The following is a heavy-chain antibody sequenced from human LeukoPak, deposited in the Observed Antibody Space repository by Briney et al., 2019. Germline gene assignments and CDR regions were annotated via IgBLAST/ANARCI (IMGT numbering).Heavy chain of an antibody. CDR3: AKDPQKWESYFDY. CDR2: ISESGDKT. J-gene: IGHJ4*02. Sequence: GGSLRLSCAASGFPFSNYAMNWVRQAPGKGLEWVSSISESGDKTDYADSVRGRFTISRDNSQNTLYLQMNSLRAEDTAVYYCAKDPQKWESYFDYWGQGTLVTVSS. D-gene: IGHD1-26*01. V-gene: IGHV3-23*01. CDR1: GFPFSNYA.